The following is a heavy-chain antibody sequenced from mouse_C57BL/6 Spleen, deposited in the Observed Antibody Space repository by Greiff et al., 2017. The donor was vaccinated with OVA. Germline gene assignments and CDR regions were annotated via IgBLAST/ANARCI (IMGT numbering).Heavy chain of an antibody. CDR3: ARSDYDEDYYAVGY. CDR2: IRNKANGYTT. Sequence: EVKLVESGGGLVQPGGSLSLSCAASGFTFTDYYMSWVRQPPGKALEWLGFIRNKANGYTTEYSATVKGRFTISRDNTQSILYLQMNALSAEDSATSYCARSDYDEDYYAVGYWGKGASVTVSS. J-gene: IGHJ4*01. V-gene: IGHV7-3*01. CDR1: GFTFTDYY. D-gene: IGHD2-4*01.